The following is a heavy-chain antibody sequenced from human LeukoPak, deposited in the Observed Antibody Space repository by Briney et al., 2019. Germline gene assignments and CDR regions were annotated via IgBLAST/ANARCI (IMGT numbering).Heavy chain of an antibody. CDR3: ARDYLY. CDR2: IYYGGST. J-gene: IGHJ4*02. CDR1: GASISSGNDY. Sequence: TLSLTCTVSGASISSGNDYWSWLRQPPGTGLEWIGHIYYGGSTYYNPSLKSRLNISVDTSKNQFSLKLNSVTAADTAVYYCARDYLYWGQGTLVIVSS. V-gene: IGHV4-30-4*01.